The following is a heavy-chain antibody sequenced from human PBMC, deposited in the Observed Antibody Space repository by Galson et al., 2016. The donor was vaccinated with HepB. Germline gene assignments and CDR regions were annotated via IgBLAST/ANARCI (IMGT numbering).Heavy chain of an antibody. V-gene: IGHV1-46*01. D-gene: IGHD6-19*01. Sequence: SVKVSCKASGHTFTTYYFHWVRQAPGQGLEWMGIIYPSGGGATYAQDFQDRITMTRDTSTGIAYMELSSLKSEDTAIYFCATNRAVAGKFESWGQGTLVTVSS. CDR3: ATNRAVAGKFES. CDR1: GHTFTTYY. CDR2: IYPSGGGA. J-gene: IGHJ4*02.